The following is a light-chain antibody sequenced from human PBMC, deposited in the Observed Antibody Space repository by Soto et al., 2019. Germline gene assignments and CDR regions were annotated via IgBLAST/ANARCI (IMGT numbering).Light chain of an antibody. J-gene: IGKJ1*01. CDR2: SAS. CDR3: KQYENSPT. Sequence: PGERATLSCRASQIVSSNALAWFQQRPGQAPMVLIYSASSRATGIPDRFSGSGSGTDFTLTISRLEPEDFSVYYWKQYENSPTFGQGTKVEIK. V-gene: IGKV3-20*01. CDR1: QIVSSNA.